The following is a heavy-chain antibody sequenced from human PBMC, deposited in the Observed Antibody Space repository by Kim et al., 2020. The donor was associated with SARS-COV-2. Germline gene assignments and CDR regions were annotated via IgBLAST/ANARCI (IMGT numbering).Heavy chain of an antibody. Sequence: ASVKVSCKASGYTFTSYYMHWVRQAPGQGLEWMGIINPSGGSTSYAQKFQGRVTMTRDTSTSTVYMELSSLRSEDTAVYYCARDGWEVGAYYYGMDVWGQGTTVTVSS. D-gene: IGHD1-26*01. CDR1: GYTFTSYY. J-gene: IGHJ6*02. V-gene: IGHV1-46*01. CDR3: ARDGWEVGAYYYGMDV. CDR2: INPSGGST.